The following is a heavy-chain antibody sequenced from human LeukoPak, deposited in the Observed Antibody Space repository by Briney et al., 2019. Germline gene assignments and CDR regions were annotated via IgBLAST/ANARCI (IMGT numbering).Heavy chain of an antibody. Sequence: SETLSLTCTVSGGSNSSYYWSWLRQPPGKGLEWIGYIYYSGRTHYNPSLKSRITISQTTSKKQFSLKLTPVTAADTGLYYCAREYYYGSGRYSAIWYFDLWGRGTRDSVFS. CDR3: AREYYYGSGRYSAIWYFDL. CDR2: IYYSGRT. V-gene: IGHV4-59*12. J-gene: IGHJ2*01. CDR1: GGSNSSYY. D-gene: IGHD3-10*01.